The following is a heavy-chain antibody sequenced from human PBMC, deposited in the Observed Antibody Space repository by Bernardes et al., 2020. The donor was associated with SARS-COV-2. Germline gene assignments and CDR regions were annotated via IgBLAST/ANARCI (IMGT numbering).Heavy chain of an antibody. Sequence: GGSLRLSCAASGFTFSSYAMHWVRQAPGKGLEWVAVISYDGSNKYYADSVKGRFTISRDNSKNTLYLQMNSLRAEDTAVYYCARLRKAARLIEYFQHWGQGTLVTVSS. CDR3: ARLRKAARLIEYFQH. D-gene: IGHD6-6*01. J-gene: IGHJ1*01. CDR2: ISYDGSNK. V-gene: IGHV3-30*01. CDR1: GFTFSSYA.